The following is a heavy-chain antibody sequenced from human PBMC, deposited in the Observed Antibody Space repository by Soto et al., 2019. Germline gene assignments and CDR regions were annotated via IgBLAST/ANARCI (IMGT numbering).Heavy chain of an antibody. Sequence: SETLSLTCAVYGGSLSGHYWTWIRQAPGKGLEWIGEINHSGGTNYNSSLKSRVTISLDTSKNQFSLKLSSVTAADTAVYYCARGGLLWFGELLSGKDAFDIWGQGTMVT. D-gene: IGHD3-10*01. CDR1: GGSLSGHY. CDR3: ARGGLLWFGELLSGKDAFDI. J-gene: IGHJ3*02. CDR2: INHSGGT. V-gene: IGHV4-34*01.